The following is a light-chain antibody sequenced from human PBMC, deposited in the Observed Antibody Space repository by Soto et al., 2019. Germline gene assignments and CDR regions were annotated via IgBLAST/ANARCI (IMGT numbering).Light chain of an antibody. CDR1: QSVSNN. Sequence: ILMTQSPATLPVSPGERATLSCSASQSVSNNFAWYQQKPGQAPRLLIYDASTRATGIPARFSGSGSGTEVTLTIRGLQSEDFSVYYCQHYNNWPPWTFGRGTKVEIK. CDR3: QHYNNWPPWT. CDR2: DAS. V-gene: IGKV3-15*01. J-gene: IGKJ1*01.